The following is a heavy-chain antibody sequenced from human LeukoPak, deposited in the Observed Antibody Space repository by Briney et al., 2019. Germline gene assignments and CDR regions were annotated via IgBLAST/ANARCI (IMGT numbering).Heavy chain of an antibody. CDR1: GFTFSSYA. D-gene: IGHD1-26*01. V-gene: IGHV3-30-3*01. CDR2: ISYDGSNK. Sequence: GRSLRLSCAASGFTFSSYAMHWVRQAPGKGLEWVAVISYDGSNKYYADSVKGRFTISRDNSKSTLYLQMNSLRAEDTAVYYCARVRSYRGSTYFDYWGQGTLVTVSS. J-gene: IGHJ4*02. CDR3: ARVRSYRGSTYFDY.